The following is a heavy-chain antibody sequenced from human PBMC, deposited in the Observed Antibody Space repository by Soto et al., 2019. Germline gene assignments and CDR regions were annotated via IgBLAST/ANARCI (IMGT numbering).Heavy chain of an antibody. D-gene: IGHD4-4*01. CDR3: GSQRTTVINQACFDS. Sequence: SETLSLTCTVSGCSVTNSSYYWGGIRQSPGKGLEWIGSVYYRGRSYSKSSIKSRVTISVDTYKNQFPLNVNSVTASDTAVYFCGSQRTTVINQACFDSWGQGALVTVSS. V-gene: IGHV4-39*01. J-gene: IGHJ5*01. CDR2: VYYRGRS. CDR1: GCSVTNSSYY.